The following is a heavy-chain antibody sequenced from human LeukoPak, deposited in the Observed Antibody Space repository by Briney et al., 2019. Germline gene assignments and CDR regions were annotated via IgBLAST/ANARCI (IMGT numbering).Heavy chain of an antibody. Sequence: SETLSLTCNLSGDSISSDYWSWIRQPPGKGLEWIGHIYYSGSTNYNPSLKSRVTISLDTSKNQFSLKLNSVTAADTAVYYCAVTVDYYDSTWGQGTLVTVSS. CDR3: AVTVDYYDST. CDR1: GDSISSDY. V-gene: IGHV4-59*12. J-gene: IGHJ5*02. D-gene: IGHD3-22*01. CDR2: IYYSGST.